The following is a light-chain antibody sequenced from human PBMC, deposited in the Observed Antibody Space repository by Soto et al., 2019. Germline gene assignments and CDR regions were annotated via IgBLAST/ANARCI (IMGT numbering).Light chain of an antibody. J-gene: IGLJ2*01. CDR3: SSHTSSSTRLL. V-gene: IGLV2-14*01. CDR1: NSDVGGYNF. CDR2: EVS. Sequence: QSVLTQPASVSGSPGQSITISCTGTNSDVGGYNFVSWYQQHPGKAPKLLIYEVSYRPSGVSNRFSGSKSGNTASLTISGLQAEDEADYHCSSHTSSSTRLLFGGGTQLTVL.